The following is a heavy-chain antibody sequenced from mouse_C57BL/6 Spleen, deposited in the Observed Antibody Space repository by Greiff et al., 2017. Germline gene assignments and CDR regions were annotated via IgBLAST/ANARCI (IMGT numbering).Heavy chain of an antibody. D-gene: IGHD2-3*01. V-gene: IGHV1-64*01. Sequence: QVQLQQPGAELVKPGASVKLSCKASGYTFTSYWMHWVKQRPGQGLEWIGMIHPNSGSTNYNEKFKSKATLTVDKSSSTAYMQLSSLTSEDSAVYYCARDGSMRNAWFAYWGQGTLVTVSA. CDR1: GYTFTSYW. CDR3: ARDGSMRNAWFAY. CDR2: IHPNSGST. J-gene: IGHJ3*01.